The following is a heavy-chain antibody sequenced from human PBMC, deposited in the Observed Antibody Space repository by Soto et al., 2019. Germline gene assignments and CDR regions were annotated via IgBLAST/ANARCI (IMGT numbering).Heavy chain of an antibody. CDR3: ARDWKGAEGFEP. V-gene: IGHV1-18*01. CDR1: GYTFSTYG. CDR2: IGADNGDT. J-gene: IGHJ5*02. D-gene: IGHD1-1*01. Sequence: QVQLVQSGAEVKKPGASVKVSCKASGYTFSTYGFSWVRQAPGQGLEWMGWIGADNGDTNYAQNFQGRVTMTTDTSTTTPYLERRSLTSDDTAVYFCARDWKGAEGFEPWGQGTLVTVSS.